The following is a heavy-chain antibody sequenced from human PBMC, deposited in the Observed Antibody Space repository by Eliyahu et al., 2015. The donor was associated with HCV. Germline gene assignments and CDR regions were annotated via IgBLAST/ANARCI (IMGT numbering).Heavy chain of an antibody. J-gene: IGHJ3*01. CDR3: ARMRRISTPAGGGLVFDL. D-gene: IGHD1-14*01. Sequence: QVTMKESGPVVIKPTETLTLTCTISGFSLKNEGMGVTWVRQPPGGALEWLAHIFSNDGKSYTASLKTRLTISKDNSKSQVVLHLTSVAPVDTGTYYCARMRRISTPAGGGLVFDLWGQGTLITVSS. V-gene: IGHV2-26*03. CDR2: IFSNDGK. CDR1: GFSLKNEGMG.